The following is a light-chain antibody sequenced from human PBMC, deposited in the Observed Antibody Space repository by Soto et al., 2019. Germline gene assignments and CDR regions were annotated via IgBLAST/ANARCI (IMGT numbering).Light chain of an antibody. Sequence: EIVMTQSPASLSGSPGEGATLSCRASQSVSSKLAWYQQKPGQAPRLLIYGASTRATGIPARFSGSGSGTEFTLIISSLQSEDSAVYYCKQYNRWLCTFGQGTKVEIX. V-gene: IGKV3-15*01. CDR2: GAS. J-gene: IGKJ1*01. CDR1: QSVSSK. CDR3: KQYNRWLCT.